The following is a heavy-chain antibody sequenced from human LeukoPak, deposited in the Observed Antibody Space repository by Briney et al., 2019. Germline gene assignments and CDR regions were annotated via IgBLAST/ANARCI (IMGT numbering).Heavy chain of an antibody. CDR2: INPNSGGT. Sequence: ASVKVSCKASGYTFTGYYMHWVRQAPGQGLEWMGWINPNSGGTNYAQKFQGRVTMTRDTSISTGYMELSNLTSDDTAVYYCAIRIVSAAPGSWGQGTLVTVSS. CDR1: GYTFTGYY. D-gene: IGHD2-2*01. V-gene: IGHV1-2*02. CDR3: AIRIVSAAPGS. J-gene: IGHJ5*02.